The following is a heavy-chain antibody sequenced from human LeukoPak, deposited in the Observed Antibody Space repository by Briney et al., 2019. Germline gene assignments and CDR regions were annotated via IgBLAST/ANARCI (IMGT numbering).Heavy chain of an antibody. CDR1: GYTFTGYY. Sequence: ASVKVSCTASGYTFTGYYMHWVRQAPGQGLEWMGWINPNSGGTNYAQKFQGRVTMTRDTSISTAYMELSRLRSDDTAVYYCARVDGDYGVYWYFDLWGRGTLVTVSS. J-gene: IGHJ2*01. CDR2: INPNSGGT. V-gene: IGHV1-2*02. D-gene: IGHD4-17*01. CDR3: ARVDGDYGVYWYFDL.